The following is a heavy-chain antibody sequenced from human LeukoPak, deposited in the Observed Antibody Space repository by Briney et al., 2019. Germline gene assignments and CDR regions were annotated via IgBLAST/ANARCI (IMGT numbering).Heavy chain of an antibody. CDR2: ISAYNGNT. J-gene: IGHJ6*03. CDR3: ARTGYCSGGSCLTSYYYYYYMDV. CDR1: GYTFTSYD. V-gene: IGHV1-18*01. Sequence: GASVKVSCKASGYTFTSYDINWVRQAPGQGLEWMGWISAYNGNTNYAQKLQGRVTMTTDTSTSTAYMELRSLRSDDTAVYYCARTGYCSGGSCLTSYYYYYYMDVWGKGTTVTVSS. D-gene: IGHD2-15*01.